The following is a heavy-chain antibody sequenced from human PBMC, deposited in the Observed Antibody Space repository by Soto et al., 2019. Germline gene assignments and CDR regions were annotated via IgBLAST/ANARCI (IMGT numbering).Heavy chain of an antibody. CDR1: GFTFTNYW. D-gene: IGHD2-15*01. Sequence: EVEVVESGGGLAQPGGSLRLSCVASGFTFTNYWMTWVRQAPGKGLEWVANINQDGSERTHVDSVKGRFTVSRDNAKKSLYLEMNRLRAEDTAVYYCARGDIVVVVAAGGMDVWGQGTTVTVSS. J-gene: IGHJ6*02. CDR3: ARGDIVVVVAAGGMDV. CDR2: INQDGSER. V-gene: IGHV3-7*01.